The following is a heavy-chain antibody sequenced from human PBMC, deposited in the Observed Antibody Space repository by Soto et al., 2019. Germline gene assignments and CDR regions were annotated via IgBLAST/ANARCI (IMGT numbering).Heavy chain of an antibody. V-gene: IGHV1-2*04. D-gene: IGHD6-13*01. CDR2: INPNSGGT. J-gene: IGHJ5*02. CDR1: GYTFTGYY. Sequence: ASVKVSCKASGYTFTGYYMHWVRQAPGQGLEWMGWINPNSGGTNYAQKFQGWVTMTRDTSISTAYMELSRLRSDDTALYYCAREAGQQLVKYWFDPWGQGTLVTVSS. CDR3: AREAGQQLVKYWFDP.